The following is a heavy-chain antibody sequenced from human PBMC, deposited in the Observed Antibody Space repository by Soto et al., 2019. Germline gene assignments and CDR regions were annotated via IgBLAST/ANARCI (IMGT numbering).Heavy chain of an antibody. V-gene: IGHV3-15*07. D-gene: IGHD2-2*01. CDR2: IKSKTDGGTT. J-gene: IGHJ6*02. CDR3: TTDRGYCSRECNYYYYGMDV. Sequence: GGSLRLSCAASGFTFSNAWMNWVRQAPGKGLEWVGRIKSKTDGGTTDYAAPVKGRFTISRDDSKNTLYLQMNSLKTEDTAVYYCTTDRGYCSRECNYYYYGMDVWGQGTTVTVSS. CDR1: GFTFSNAW.